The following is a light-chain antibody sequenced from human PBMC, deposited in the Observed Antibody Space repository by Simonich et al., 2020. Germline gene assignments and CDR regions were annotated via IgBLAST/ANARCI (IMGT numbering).Light chain of an antibody. CDR2: AAS. CDR1: QGMSNS. V-gene: IGKV1-NL1*01. J-gene: IGKJ2*01. CDR3: QQLNSYPPYT. Sequence: DIQMTQSPSSLSASVGDRVTITCRASQGMSNSLAWYQQKQGKAPKLLLYAASRLESGVPSRFSGSGSGTEFTLTISSLQPEDFATYYCQQLNSYPPYTFGQGTKLEIK.